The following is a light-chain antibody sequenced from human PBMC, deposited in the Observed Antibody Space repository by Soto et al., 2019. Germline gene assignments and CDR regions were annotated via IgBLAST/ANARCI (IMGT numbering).Light chain of an antibody. CDR3: QPFNNYPT. Sequence: AIQLTQSPSSLSASVGDRVTITCRASQGISSALAWYQQKPGKAPKLLIYDASSLESGVPSRFSGSGSGTDFTLTISSLQPEDFATYYCQPFNNYPTFGQGTRLEIK. CDR2: DAS. V-gene: IGKV1D-13*01. CDR1: QGISSA. J-gene: IGKJ5*01.